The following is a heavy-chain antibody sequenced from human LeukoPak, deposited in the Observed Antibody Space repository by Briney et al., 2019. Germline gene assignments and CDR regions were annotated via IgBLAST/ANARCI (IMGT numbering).Heavy chain of an antibody. Sequence: TGRSLTLSCAASGFTFSSYAMSWVRQAPGKGLEWVSAISSSGGGTYHADSVKGRFTISRDNSKNTLYLQMNSLRGEDTAVYYCATWRDKAAVSWGQGTLVTVSS. D-gene: IGHD6-13*01. CDR3: ATWRDKAAVS. CDR2: ISSSGGGT. V-gene: IGHV3-23*01. CDR1: GFTFSSYA. J-gene: IGHJ5*02.